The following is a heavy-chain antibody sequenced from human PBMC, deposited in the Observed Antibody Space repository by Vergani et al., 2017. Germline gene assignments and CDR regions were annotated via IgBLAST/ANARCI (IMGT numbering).Heavy chain of an antibody. J-gene: IGHJ6*02. D-gene: IGHD1-26*01. CDR1: GFTFSSYS. CDR2: ISSSSSYI. V-gene: IGHV3-21*04. Sequence: EVQLVESGGGLVKPGGSLRLSCAASGFTFSSYSMNWVRQAPGKGLEWVSSISSSSSYIYYADSVKGRFTISRDNSKNSLYLQMNSLRTEDTALYYCAKDMYRSYSGNRDYYYYGMDVWGQGTTVTVSS. CDR3: AKDMYRSYSGNRDYYYYGMDV.